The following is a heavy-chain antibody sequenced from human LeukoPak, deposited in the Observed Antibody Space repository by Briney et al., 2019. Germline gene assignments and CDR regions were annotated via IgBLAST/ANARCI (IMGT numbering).Heavy chain of an antibody. Sequence: ASVKVSCKASGYTFTGYYMHWVRQAPGQGLEWMGWINPNSGGTNYAQKFQGRVTMTRDTSISTAYMELSRLRSDDTAVYYCARSPRLPQTGTTRGYFDYWGQGTLVTVSS. CDR1: GYTFTGYY. CDR3: ARSPRLPQTGTTRGYFDY. D-gene: IGHD1-7*01. J-gene: IGHJ4*02. CDR2: INPNSGGT. V-gene: IGHV1-2*02.